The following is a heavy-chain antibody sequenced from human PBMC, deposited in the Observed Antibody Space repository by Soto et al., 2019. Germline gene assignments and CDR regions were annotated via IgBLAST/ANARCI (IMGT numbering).Heavy chain of an antibody. CDR1: GGSISSYY. J-gene: IGHJ4*02. D-gene: IGHD3-22*01. CDR3: ARDRGTMMDFDY. V-gene: IGHV4-59*01. Sequence: SETLSLTCTVSGGSISSYYWSWIRQPPGKGLEWIGYIYYSGSTNYNPSLKSRVTISVDTSKNQFSLKLSSVTAADTAVYYCARDRGTMMDFDYWGQGTLVTVSS. CDR2: IYYSGST.